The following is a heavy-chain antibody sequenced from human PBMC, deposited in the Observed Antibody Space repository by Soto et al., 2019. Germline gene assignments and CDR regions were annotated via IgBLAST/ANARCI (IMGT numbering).Heavy chain of an antibody. CDR2: IIPIFGTA. V-gene: IGHV1-69*13. D-gene: IGHD6-19*01. CDR1: GGTFSSYA. CDR3: ARGLKTRYSSGHDAFNI. J-gene: IGHJ3*02. Sequence: SVKVSCKASGGTFSSYAISWVRQAPGQGLEWMGGIIPIFGTANYAQKFQGRVTITADESTSTAYMELSSLRSEDTAVYYCARGLKTRYSSGHDAFNIWGQGTMVTVSS.